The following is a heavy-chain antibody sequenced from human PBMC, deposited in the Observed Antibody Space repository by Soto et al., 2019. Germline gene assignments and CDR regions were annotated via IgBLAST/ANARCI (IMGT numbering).Heavy chain of an antibody. D-gene: IGHD5-18*01. J-gene: IGHJ4*02. V-gene: IGHV3-48*02. Sequence: PGGSLRLSCAASGFTFSSYSMNWVRQAPGKGLEWVSYISSSSTIYYADSVKGRFTISRDNAKNSLYLQMNSLRDEDTAVYYCARDAGYSYGPFDYWGQGT. CDR1: GFTFSSYS. CDR2: ISSSSTI. CDR3: ARDAGYSYGPFDY.